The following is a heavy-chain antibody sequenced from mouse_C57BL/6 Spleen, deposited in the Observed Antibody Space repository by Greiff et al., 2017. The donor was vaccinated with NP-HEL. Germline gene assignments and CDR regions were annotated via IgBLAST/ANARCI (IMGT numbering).Heavy chain of an antibody. CDR1: GYTFTSYW. V-gene: IGHV1-55*01. J-gene: IGHJ4*01. CDR2: IYPGSGST. CDR3: ALDSSGYDYYAMDY. D-gene: IGHD3-2*02. Sequence: QVQLQQPGAELVKPGASVKMSCKASGYTFTSYWITWVKQRPGQGLEWIGDIYPGSGSTNYNEKFKSKATLTVDTSSSTAYMQLSSLTSEDSAVYYCALDSSGYDYYAMDYWGQGTSVTVSS.